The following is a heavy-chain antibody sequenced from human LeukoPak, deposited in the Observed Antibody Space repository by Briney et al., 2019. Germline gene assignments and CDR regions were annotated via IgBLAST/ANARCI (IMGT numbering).Heavy chain of an antibody. Sequence: GASVKVSCKASGYTFTSYDINWVRQATGQGLEWMGWMNPNSGNTGYAQKFQGRVTMTRNTSISTAYMELSSLRSEDTAVYYCARGSRYSSSWYPPEYFQHWGRAPWSPSPQ. CDR2: MNPNSGNT. D-gene: IGHD6-13*01. CDR1: GYTFTSYD. V-gene: IGHV1-8*01. CDR3: ARGSRYSSSWYPPEYFQH. J-gene: IGHJ1*01.